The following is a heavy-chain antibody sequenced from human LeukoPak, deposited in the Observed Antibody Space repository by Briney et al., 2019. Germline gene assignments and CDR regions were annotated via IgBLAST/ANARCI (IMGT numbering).Heavy chain of an antibody. CDR2: ISSSSSTI. D-gene: IGHD3/OR15-3a*01. Sequence: GGSLRLSCAASGFTFSSHSMNWVRQAPGKGLEWVSYISSSSSTIYYADSVKGRFTISRDNAQNSLYLQVNSLRVEDTAVYYCTRSLDRWGQGTLVTVSS. V-gene: IGHV3-48*04. CDR3: TRSLDR. J-gene: IGHJ4*02. CDR1: GFTFSSHS.